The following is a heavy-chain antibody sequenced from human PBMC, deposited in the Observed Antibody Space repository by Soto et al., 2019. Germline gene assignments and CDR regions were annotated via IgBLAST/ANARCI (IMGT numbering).Heavy chain of an antibody. J-gene: IGHJ4*02. CDR2: IYHSGST. V-gene: IGHV4-31*03. Sequence: QVQLQESGPGLVKPSQTLSLTCTVSGGSISSGGYYWSWIRQHPGKGLEWIGYIYHSGSTYYNPSLKSRVTISVDTSKNQFSLKLSSVTAADTAVYYCARGSSITGTNGYFDYWGQGTLVTVSS. CDR3: ARGSSITGTNGYFDY. D-gene: IGHD1-7*01. CDR1: GGSISSGGYY.